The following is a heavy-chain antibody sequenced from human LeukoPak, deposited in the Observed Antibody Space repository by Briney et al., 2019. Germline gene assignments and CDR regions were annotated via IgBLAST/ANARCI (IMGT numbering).Heavy chain of an antibody. Sequence: SETLSLTCTVSGGSISSYYWSWIRPPPGKGLEWIGYIYYSGSTNYNPSLKSRVTISVDTSKNQFSLKLSSVTAADTAVYYCARAPRRYSYGYFDYWGQGTLVTVSS. J-gene: IGHJ4*02. CDR2: IYYSGST. CDR3: ARAPRRYSYGYFDY. D-gene: IGHD5-18*01. V-gene: IGHV4-59*01. CDR1: GGSISSYY.